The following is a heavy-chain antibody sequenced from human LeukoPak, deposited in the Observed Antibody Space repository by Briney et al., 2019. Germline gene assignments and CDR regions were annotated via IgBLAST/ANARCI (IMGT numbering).Heavy chain of an antibody. J-gene: IGHJ4*02. CDR3: ARDGESASYKNGYFDY. CDR1: GFTFGNYW. CDR2: INDDGRST. Sequence: PGGSLRLSCAASGFTFGNYWMHWVRQTPGKEPVGVSRINDDGRSTAYAAFVKGRFTISRDNAKNTLYLQMNSLHVDDTAVYYCARDGESASYKNGYFDYWGQGTVVTVSS. V-gene: IGHV3-74*03. D-gene: IGHD3-10*01.